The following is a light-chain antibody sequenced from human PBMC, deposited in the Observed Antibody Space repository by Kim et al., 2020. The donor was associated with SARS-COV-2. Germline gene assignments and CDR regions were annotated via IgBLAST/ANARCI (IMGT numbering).Light chain of an antibody. Sequence: ASVGDRVTITCRASQDINNFLGWYQQKPGKPPNLLIYDVSALRPGVPSRFSGSGSGTDFTLTISSLQPEDVATYFCQKYNSAPWTFGQGTKVDIK. CDR1: QDINNF. CDR3: QKYNSAPWT. V-gene: IGKV1-27*01. J-gene: IGKJ1*01. CDR2: DVS.